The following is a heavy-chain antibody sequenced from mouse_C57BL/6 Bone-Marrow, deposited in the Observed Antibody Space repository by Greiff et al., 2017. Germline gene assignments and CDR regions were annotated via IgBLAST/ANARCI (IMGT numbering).Heavy chain of an antibody. V-gene: IGHV1-80*01. CDR2: IYPGDGDT. CDR3: AAPFCYGNYGFAY. J-gene: IGHJ3*01. CDR1: GYAFSSYW. D-gene: IGHD2-1*01. Sequence: QVQLQQSGAELVKPGASVKISCKASGYAFSSYWMNWVKQRPGKGLEWIGQIYPGDGDTNYNGKFKGKATLTADTSSSTAYMQLSSLTSEDSSVYFCAAPFCYGNYGFAYWGQGTLVTVSA.